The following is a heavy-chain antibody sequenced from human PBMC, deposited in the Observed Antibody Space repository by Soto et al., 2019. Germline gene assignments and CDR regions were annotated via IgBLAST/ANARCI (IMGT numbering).Heavy chain of an antibody. D-gene: IGHD2-2*01. CDR2: IYYSANS. V-gene: IGHV4-39*01. Sequence: SETLSLTCTVSGGSISRSSHYWGWIRQPPGKGLEWIGNIYYSANSYYNPSLKGRVTISVDTPTNQFSMKLSSVTAADTAVYYFGSSDIDVVPAAFIESWGQGTLVTVS. J-gene: IGHJ5*01. CDR3: GSSDIDVVPAAFIES. CDR1: GGSISRSSHY.